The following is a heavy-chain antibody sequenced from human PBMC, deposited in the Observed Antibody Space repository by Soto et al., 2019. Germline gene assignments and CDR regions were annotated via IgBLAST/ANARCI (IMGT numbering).Heavy chain of an antibody. CDR1: GFTFSSYA. D-gene: IGHD3-22*01. J-gene: IGHJ6*02. CDR3: AKVNYDSSGNGMDV. Sequence: SLRLSCAASGFTFSSYAMSWVRQAPGKGLEWVSAISGSGGSTYYADSVKGRFTISRDNSKNTLYLQMNSLRAEDTAVYYCAKVNYDSSGNGMDVWGQGTTVTVS. V-gene: IGHV3-23*01. CDR2: ISGSGGST.